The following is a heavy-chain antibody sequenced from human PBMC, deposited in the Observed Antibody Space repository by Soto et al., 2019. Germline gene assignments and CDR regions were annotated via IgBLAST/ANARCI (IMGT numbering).Heavy chain of an antibody. Sequence: GGSLRLSCAASGFTFSSYGMHWVRQAPGKGLEWVAVISYDGSSKYYADSVKGRFTISRDNSKNTLYLQMNSLRAEDTAVYYCAKIVAPSGYIFDYWGKGTLVSASS. V-gene: IGHV3-30*18. CDR1: GFTFSSYG. D-gene: IGHD3-22*01. CDR2: ISYDGSSK. CDR3: AKIVAPSGYIFDY. J-gene: IGHJ4*02.